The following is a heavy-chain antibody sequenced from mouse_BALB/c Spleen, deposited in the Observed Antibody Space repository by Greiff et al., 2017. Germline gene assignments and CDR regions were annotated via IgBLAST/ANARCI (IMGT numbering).Heavy chain of an antibody. D-gene: IGHD2-2*01. CDR3: ARSPPGGYDEGDYFDY. J-gene: IGHJ2*01. CDR2: IDPANGNT. Sequence: VHLKQSGAELVKPGASVKLSCTASGFNIKDTYMHWVKQRPEQGLVWIGRIDPANGNTKYDPKFQGKATITADTSSNTAYLQLSSLTSEDTAVYYCARSPPGGYDEGDYFDYWGQGTTLTVSS. CDR1: GFNIKDTY. V-gene: IGHV14-3*02.